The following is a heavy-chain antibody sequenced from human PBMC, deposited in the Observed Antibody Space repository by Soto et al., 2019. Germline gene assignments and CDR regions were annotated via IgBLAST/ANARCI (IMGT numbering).Heavy chain of an antibody. CDR3: ARDSLPEGGAAFDS. Sequence: SETLSLTCTVSGGSISSYYWSWIRQPAGKGLEWIGRIYTSGSTNYNPSLKSRVTMSVDTSKNQFSLKLSSVTAADTAVYYCARDSLPEGGAAFDSWGQGTLVTVSS. J-gene: IGHJ5*01. V-gene: IGHV4-4*07. CDR2: IYTSGST. D-gene: IGHD1-26*01. CDR1: GGSISSYY.